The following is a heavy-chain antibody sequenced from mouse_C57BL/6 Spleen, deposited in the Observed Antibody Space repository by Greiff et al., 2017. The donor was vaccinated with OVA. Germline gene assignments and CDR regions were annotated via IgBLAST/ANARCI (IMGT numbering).Heavy chain of an antibody. Sequence: EVKVEESGEGLVKPGGSLKLSCAASGFTFSSYAMSWVRQTPEKRLEWVAYISSGGDYIYYADPVKGRFTISRDNARDNMDLQMRSLKSEGTAMYYCTREGDVGSSANGYFDVWGTGTTVTVSS. CDR3: TREGDVGSSANGYFDV. CDR2: ISSGGDYI. J-gene: IGHJ1*03. CDR1: GFTFSSYA. V-gene: IGHV5-9-1*02. D-gene: IGHD1-1*01.